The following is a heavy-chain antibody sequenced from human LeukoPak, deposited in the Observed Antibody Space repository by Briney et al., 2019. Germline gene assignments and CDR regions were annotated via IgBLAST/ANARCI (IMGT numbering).Heavy chain of an antibody. Sequence: RGSLSPSCAPSGFTFSRPWMSWVRQAPGKGRGWVANIMEDGSETSYVASVKGRFTISRDNAKNSLYLQMNRLRAEDTAVYYCARAFSGGQGTLVTVSS. D-gene: IGHD3-16*01. V-gene: IGHV3-7*01. J-gene: IGHJ4*02. CDR2: IMEDGSET. CDR3: ARAFS. CDR1: GFTFSRPW.